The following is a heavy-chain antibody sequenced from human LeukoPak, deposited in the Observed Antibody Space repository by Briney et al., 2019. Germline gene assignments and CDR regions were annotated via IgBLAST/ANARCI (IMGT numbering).Heavy chain of an antibody. CDR3: ARWRYSSDWDRPFDY. J-gene: IGHJ4*02. Sequence: SETLSLTCTVSGDSISSGNYWGWIRQPPGKGLEWIGSIFHIGSTYFNLSLKSRVTISVDTSKNQFSLRLSSVTAADTAVFYCARWRYSSDWDRPFDYWGQGTLVTVSS. CDR2: IFHIGST. CDR1: GDSISSGNY. D-gene: IGHD6-19*01. V-gene: IGHV4-38-2*02.